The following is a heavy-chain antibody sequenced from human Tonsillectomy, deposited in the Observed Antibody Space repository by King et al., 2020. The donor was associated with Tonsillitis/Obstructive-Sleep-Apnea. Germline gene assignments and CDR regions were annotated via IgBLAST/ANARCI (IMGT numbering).Heavy chain of an antibody. J-gene: IGHJ4*02. CDR2: IRSKAYGGTT. Sequence: VQLVESGGGLVQPGRSLRLSCTASGFTFGDYAMNWVRQAPGKGLEWVGFIRSKAYGGTTEYAASVKGRFTISRDDSKSIAYLQMNSLKTEDAAVYYCIRDRGTYYDFWSGSQWIFDYWGQGTLVTVSS. CDR3: IRDRGTYYDFWSGSQWIFDY. CDR1: GFTFGDYA. V-gene: IGHV3-49*04. D-gene: IGHD3-3*01.